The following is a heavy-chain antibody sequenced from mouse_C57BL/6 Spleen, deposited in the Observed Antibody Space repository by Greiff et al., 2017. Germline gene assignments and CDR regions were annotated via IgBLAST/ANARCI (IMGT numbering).Heavy chain of an antibody. CDR3: AKGGGGLDY. V-gene: IGHV2-3*01. CDR2: RWGDGST. Sequence: VQLQQSGPGLVAPSQSLSITCTVSGFSLTSYGVSWVRQPPGKGLEWLGVRWGDGSTNYHSALISRLSNSKDNSKSQVCLKLNSLQTDDTATYYCAKGGGGLDYWGQGTTLTVSS. J-gene: IGHJ2*01. CDR1: GFSLTSYG.